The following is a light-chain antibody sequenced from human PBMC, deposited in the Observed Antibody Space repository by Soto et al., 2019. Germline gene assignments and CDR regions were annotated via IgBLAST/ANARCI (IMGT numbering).Light chain of an antibody. J-gene: IGKJ1*01. Sequence: EIEITQSPATLSLSPGETPTPSCTASHSVSSNLVWYQQKPGQAPRLLIYGASTRVTGIPARFSGSGSGTDFTLTISTLEPDDFAVYYCHHFGSSPETFGQGTKVDIK. V-gene: IGKV3-15*01. CDR2: GAS. CDR3: HHFGSSPET. CDR1: HSVSSN.